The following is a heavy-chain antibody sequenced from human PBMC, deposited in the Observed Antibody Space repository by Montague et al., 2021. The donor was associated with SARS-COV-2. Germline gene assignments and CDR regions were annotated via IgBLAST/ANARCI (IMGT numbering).Heavy chain of an antibody. D-gene: IGHD3-3*01. Sequence: SLRLSCAASGFTFSDYYMSWIRQAPGKGLEWVSYISSSCRTIYYADSVKGRFTISRDNAKNSLFLQMNSLRAEDTAVYYCARDQQRITIFGVVISDAFDIWGQGTMVTVS. CDR3: ARDQQRITIFGVVISDAFDI. CDR1: GFTFSDYY. J-gene: IGHJ3*02. CDR2: ISSSCRTI. V-gene: IGHV3-11*01.